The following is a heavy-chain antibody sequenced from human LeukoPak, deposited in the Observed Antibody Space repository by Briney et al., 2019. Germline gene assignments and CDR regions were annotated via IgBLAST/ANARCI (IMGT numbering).Heavy chain of an antibody. CDR2: IYHSGST. CDR1: GGSISSGGYS. V-gene: IGHV4-30-2*01. J-gene: IGHJ4*02. D-gene: IGHD2-15*01. Sequence: SETLSLTCAVSGGSISSGGYSWSWIRQPPGKGLEWIGYIYHSGSTYYNPSLKSRVTISVDRSKNQFSLKLSSVTAADTAVYYCARGYGGTVDYWGQGTLVTVSS. CDR3: ARGYGGTVDY.